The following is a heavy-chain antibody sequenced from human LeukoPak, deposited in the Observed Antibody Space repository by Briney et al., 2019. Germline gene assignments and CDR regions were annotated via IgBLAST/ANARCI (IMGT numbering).Heavy chain of an antibody. Sequence: SETLSLTCAVYGGSFSGYYWSWIRQPPGKGLEWIGEINHSGSTYYNPSLKSRVTISVDTSKNQFSLKLSSVTAADTAVYYCARDNLLWFGEPGSPLSGDDYWGQGALVTVSS. CDR1: GGSFSGYY. D-gene: IGHD3-10*01. CDR2: INHSGST. CDR3: ARDNLLWFGEPGSPLSGDDY. V-gene: IGHV4-34*01. J-gene: IGHJ4*02.